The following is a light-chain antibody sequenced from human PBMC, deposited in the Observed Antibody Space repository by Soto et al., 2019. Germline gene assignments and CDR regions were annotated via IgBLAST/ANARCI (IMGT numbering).Light chain of an antibody. V-gene: IGLV2-8*01. CDR3: SSYAGSNNLV. CDR2: EVS. Sequence: QSALTQPNSASGSPGQSVTISCTGTSSDVGGYNYVSWYQQHPGKAPKLMIYEVSKRPSGVPDRFSGSKSGNTASLTVSGLQAEDEADYYCSSYAGSNNLVFGGGTMVTVL. J-gene: IGLJ2*01. CDR1: SSDVGGYNY.